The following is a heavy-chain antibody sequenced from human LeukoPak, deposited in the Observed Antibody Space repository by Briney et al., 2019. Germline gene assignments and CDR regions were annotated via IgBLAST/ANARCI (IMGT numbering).Heavy chain of an antibody. V-gene: IGHV1-46*01. D-gene: IGHD2-15*01. CDR3: AREVVVVVAAIQGYYYYGMDV. CDR2: INPSGGST. J-gene: IGHJ6*02. CDR1: GYTFTSYY. Sequence: GASVKVSCKASGYTFTSYYMHWVRQAPGQGLEWMGIINPSGGSTSYAQKFQGRVTMTRDTSTSTVYMELSSLRSEDTAVYYCAREVVVVVAAIQGYYYYGMDVWGQGTTVTVSS.